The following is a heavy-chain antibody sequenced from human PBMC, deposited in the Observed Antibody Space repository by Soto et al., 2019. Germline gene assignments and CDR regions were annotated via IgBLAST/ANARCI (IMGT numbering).Heavy chain of an antibody. D-gene: IGHD3-22*01. Sequence: ASVKVSCKASGYTFTSYAMHWVRQAPGQRLEWMGWINAGNGNTKYSQKFQDRVTITRDTSASTAYMELSSLRSEDTAVYYCARVDYYDTSFDYWGQGTLVTISS. V-gene: IGHV1-3*01. CDR3: ARVDYYDTSFDY. CDR1: GYTFTSYA. CDR2: INAGNGNT. J-gene: IGHJ4*02.